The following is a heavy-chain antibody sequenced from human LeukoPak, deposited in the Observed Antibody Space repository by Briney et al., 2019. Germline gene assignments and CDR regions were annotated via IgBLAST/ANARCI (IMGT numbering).Heavy chain of an antibody. Sequence: SQTLSLTCAISGDSVSSNSAAWDWIRQSPSRGLEWLGRTYDRSKLYNDYAVSVKSRITINPDTSKNQSSLQLNSVTPEDTAVYYCARDWYSGNYYRFDSWGQGTLVTVSS. J-gene: IGHJ4*02. CDR1: GDSVSSNSAA. D-gene: IGHD1-26*01. CDR3: ARDWYSGNYYRFDS. CDR2: TYDRSKLYN. V-gene: IGHV6-1*01.